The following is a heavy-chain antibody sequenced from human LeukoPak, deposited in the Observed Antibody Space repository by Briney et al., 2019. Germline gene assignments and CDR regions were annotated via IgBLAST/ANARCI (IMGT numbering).Heavy chain of an antibody. CDR3: AKVAGSSWYAEYFQH. D-gene: IGHD6-13*01. CDR1: GFTFSSYA. V-gene: IGHV3-23*01. Sequence: GGSLRLSCAASGFTFSSYAMSWVRQAPGKGLEWVSAISGSGGSTYYADSVKGRFTIPRDNSKNTLYLQMNSLRAEDTAVYYCAKVAGSSWYAEYFQHWGQGTLVTVSS. CDR2: ISGSGGST. J-gene: IGHJ1*01.